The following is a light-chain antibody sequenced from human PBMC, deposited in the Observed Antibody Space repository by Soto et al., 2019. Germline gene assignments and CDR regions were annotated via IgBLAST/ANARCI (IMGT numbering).Light chain of an antibody. Sequence: EIVLTQTPATLSVSPGERATLSCRASHSVSRYLAWYQQKPGQAPRLLMYDASNRATGIPARFRGSGSGTDVTLTISSLEPEDFAVYYCQQRSNWPLTFGGGTKVEIK. CDR2: DAS. J-gene: IGKJ4*01. CDR3: QQRSNWPLT. CDR1: HSVSRY. V-gene: IGKV3-11*01.